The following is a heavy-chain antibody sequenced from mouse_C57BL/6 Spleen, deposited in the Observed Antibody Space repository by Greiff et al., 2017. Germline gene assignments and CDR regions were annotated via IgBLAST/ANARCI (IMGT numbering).Heavy chain of an antibody. CDR1: GYAFSSSW. CDR3: ARLGYGSSGYFDV. CDR2: IYPGDGDT. Sequence: VQRVESGPELVKPGASVKISCKASGYAFSSSWMNWVKQRPGKGLEWIGRIYPGDGDTNYNGKFKGKATLTADKSSSTAYMQLSSLTSEDSAVYFCARLGYGSSGYFDVWGTGTTVTVSS. J-gene: IGHJ1*03. D-gene: IGHD1-1*01. V-gene: IGHV1-82*01.